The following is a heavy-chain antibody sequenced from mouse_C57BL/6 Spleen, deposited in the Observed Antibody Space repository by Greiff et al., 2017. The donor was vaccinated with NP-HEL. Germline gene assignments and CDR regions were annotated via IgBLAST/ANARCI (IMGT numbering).Heavy chain of an antibody. J-gene: IGHJ2*01. D-gene: IGHD3-3*01. V-gene: IGHV1-47*01. CDR2: FHPYNDDT. CDR1: GYTFTTYP. CDR3: ERGGPGPAGYYFDY. Sequence: VQRVESGAELVKPGASVKMSCKASGYTFTTYPIEWMKQNHGKSLEWIGNFHPYNDDTKYNEKFKGKATLTVEKSSSTVYLELSRLTSDDSAVYYCERGGPGPAGYYFDYWGQGTTLTVSS.